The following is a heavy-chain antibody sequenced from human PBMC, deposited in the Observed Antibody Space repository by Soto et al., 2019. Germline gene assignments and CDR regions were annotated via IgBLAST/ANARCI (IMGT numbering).Heavy chain of an antibody. J-gene: IGHJ4*02. D-gene: IGHD5-18*01. CDR2: ITAYNGNT. CDR3: ASKLDTAMALDY. CDR1: GYTFSTHG. V-gene: IGHV1-18*01. Sequence: ASVKVSCKASGYTFSTHGITWVRQAPGQGLEWMGWITAYNGNTNYAQKLQGRVTMTTDTSTGTAYMELSSLRSEDTAVYYCASKLDTAMALDYWGQGTLVTVSS.